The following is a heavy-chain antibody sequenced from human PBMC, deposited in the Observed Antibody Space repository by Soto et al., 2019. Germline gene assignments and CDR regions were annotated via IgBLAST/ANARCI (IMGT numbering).Heavy chain of an antibody. D-gene: IGHD6-13*01. J-gene: IGHJ4*02. CDR2: ISSSGSTI. V-gene: IGHV3-11*01. CDR3: ASSSSSWYRFDY. CDR1: GFTFSDYY. Sequence: QVQLVESGGGLVKPGGSLRLSCAASGFTFSDYYMSWIRQAPGKGLEWVSYISSSGSTIYYADSVKGRFTISRNTAKNSRYLQMNSLRAEDTAVYYCASSSSSWYRFDYWGQGTLVTVSS.